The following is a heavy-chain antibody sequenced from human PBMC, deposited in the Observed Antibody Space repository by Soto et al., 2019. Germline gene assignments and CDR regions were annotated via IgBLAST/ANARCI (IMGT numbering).Heavy chain of an antibody. CDR3: GKASLLRFLDSSFDY. J-gene: IGHJ4*02. CDR1: GFTFGNYA. CDR2: ISGSGGST. D-gene: IGHD3-3*01. Sequence: GGSLRLSCAASGFTFGNYAMTWVRQAPGKGLEWVSGISGSGGSTYYADSVKGRFTISRDNSKNTLYLQMNSLRAEDTAVYYCGKASLLRFLDSSFDYWGQGTLVTVS. V-gene: IGHV3-23*01.